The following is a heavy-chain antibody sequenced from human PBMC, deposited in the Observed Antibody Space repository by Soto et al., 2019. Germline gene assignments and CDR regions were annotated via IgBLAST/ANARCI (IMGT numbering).Heavy chain of an antibody. J-gene: IGHJ4*02. CDR3: ARGSSTLVY. CDR1: GCSSSSYY. V-gene: IGHV4-59*01. D-gene: IGHD2-2*01. CDR2: IYYSGST. Sequence: SETLSLTCTFSGCSSSSYYWSWIRQPPGKGLEWIGYIYYSGSTNYNPSLKSRVTISVDTSRNQFSLKLSSVTAADTAVYYCARGSSTLVYWGQGTLVTVSS.